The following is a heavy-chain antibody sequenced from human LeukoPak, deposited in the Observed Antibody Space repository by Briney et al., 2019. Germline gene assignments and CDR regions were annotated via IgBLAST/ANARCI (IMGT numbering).Heavy chain of an antibody. J-gene: IGHJ5*02. CDR1: GFTFSTYW. Sequence: GGSLRLSCEASGFTFSTYWMAWVRQAPGKGLEWVSSISGSGGSTSYADSVKGRFTVSRDNSKNTLYLQMNSLRAEDTAIYYCATQGHPHFTMIVVVIMSWGQGTLVTVSS. CDR3: ATQGHPHFTMIVVVIMS. V-gene: IGHV3-23*01. CDR2: ISGSGGST. D-gene: IGHD3-22*01.